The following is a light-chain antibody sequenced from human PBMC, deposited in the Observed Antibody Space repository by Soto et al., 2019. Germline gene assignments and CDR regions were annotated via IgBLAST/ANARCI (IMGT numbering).Light chain of an antibody. CDR3: SSYTSGTADV. CDR1: SSVIGGYDF. CDR2: DVV. Sequence: QSVLAQPASVSGSPGQSITISCTGTSSVIGGYDFVSWYQQHPGRAPKLMIYDVVNRPSGVSDRFSGSKSGNTASLTISGLQAEDEADYYCSSYTSGTADVFGTGTKVTVL. V-gene: IGLV2-14*01. J-gene: IGLJ1*01.